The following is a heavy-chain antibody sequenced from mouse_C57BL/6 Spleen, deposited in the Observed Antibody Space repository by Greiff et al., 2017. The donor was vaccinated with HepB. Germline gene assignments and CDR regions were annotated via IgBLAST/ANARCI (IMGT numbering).Heavy chain of an antibody. Sequence: QVQLKESGAELVRPGASVTLSCKASGYTFTDYEMHWVKQTPVHGLEWIGAIDPETGGTAYNQKFKGKAILTADKSSSTAYMELRSLTSEDSAVYYCTRGTTVGATDWGQGTTLTVSS. D-gene: IGHD1-1*01. CDR1: GYTFTDYE. CDR3: TRGTTVGATD. CDR2: IDPETGGT. V-gene: IGHV1-15*01. J-gene: IGHJ2*01.